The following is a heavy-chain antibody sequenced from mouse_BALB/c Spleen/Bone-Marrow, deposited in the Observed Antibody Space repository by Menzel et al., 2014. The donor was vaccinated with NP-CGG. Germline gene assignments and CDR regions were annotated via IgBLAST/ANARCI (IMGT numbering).Heavy chain of an antibody. Sequence: SGPALVRPGASMKMSCKASGYTFTSYWMHWVKQRPGQGLEWIGLIDPSNSETRLNQKFKDKAPLNVDKSSNTAYMQLSSLTSEDAAVDDGARGELLRFFDYWGQGTTRTGSS. CDR1: GYTFTSYW. CDR3: ARGELLRFFDY. V-gene: IGHV1-59*01. CDR2: IDPSNSET. D-gene: IGHD1-1*01. J-gene: IGHJ2*01.